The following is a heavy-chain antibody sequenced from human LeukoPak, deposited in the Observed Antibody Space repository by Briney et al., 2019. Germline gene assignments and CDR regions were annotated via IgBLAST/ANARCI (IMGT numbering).Heavy chain of an antibody. CDR1: GGSFSGYY. CDR3: ATIVVVVAATRFDP. CDR2: INHSGST. V-gene: IGHV4-34*01. D-gene: IGHD2-15*01. J-gene: IGHJ5*02. Sequence: SETLSLTCAVYGGSFSGYYWSWIRQPPGKGLEWIGEINHSGSTNYNPSLKSRVTISVDTPKNQFSLKLSSVTAADTAVYYCATIVVVVAATRFDPWGQGTLVTVSS.